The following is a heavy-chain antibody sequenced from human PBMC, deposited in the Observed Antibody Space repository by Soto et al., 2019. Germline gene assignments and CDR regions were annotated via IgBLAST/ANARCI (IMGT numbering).Heavy chain of an antibody. J-gene: IGHJ4*02. CDR2: INADGSDR. Sequence: GGSLRLSCSTSGFTFGDYAVHWVRQSSRKGLEWVSFINADGSDRYYADSVKGRFTISRDNTKGSFYLQMDRLRLEDTAIYYCAKAKFYFDSSPFDSWGQGTLVTVSS. V-gene: IGHV3-43D*04. CDR3: AKAKFYFDSSPFDS. CDR1: GFTFGDYA. D-gene: IGHD1-26*01.